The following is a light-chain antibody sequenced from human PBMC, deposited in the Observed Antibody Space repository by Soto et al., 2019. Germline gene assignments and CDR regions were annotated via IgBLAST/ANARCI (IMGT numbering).Light chain of an antibody. Sequence: QLVLTQPPSVSGTPGQRVTISCSGSSSNIGPNTVNWYQQVPGTSPKLIIFGNTQRPSGVPDRFSGSKSGPSASLAISGLQSEDEADYYCAAWDDSRSGYVFGTGTKLTVL. J-gene: IGLJ1*01. CDR1: SSNIGPNT. CDR3: AAWDDSRSGYV. V-gene: IGLV1-44*01. CDR2: GNT.